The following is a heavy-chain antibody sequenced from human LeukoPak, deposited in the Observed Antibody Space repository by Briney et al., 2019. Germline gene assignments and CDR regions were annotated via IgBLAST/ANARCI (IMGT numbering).Heavy chain of an antibody. V-gene: IGHV1-2*02. Sequence: GASVKVSCKASGYTFKAYYMHWVRQAPGQGLEWMGCINPNSGGTNYAQKYQGRVTMTRDTSISTAYMELSRLRYDDTAVYYCASPSLPLILTGYYYYMDVWGKGTTVTVSS. CDR1: GYTFKAYY. D-gene: IGHD3-9*01. CDR2: INPNSGGT. J-gene: IGHJ6*03. CDR3: ASPSLPLILTGYYYYMDV.